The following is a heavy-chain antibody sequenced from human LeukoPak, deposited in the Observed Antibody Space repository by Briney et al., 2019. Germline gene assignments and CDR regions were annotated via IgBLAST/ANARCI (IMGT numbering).Heavy chain of an antibody. CDR3: AKGGIAVAGSRWDYYYGMDV. D-gene: IGHD6-19*01. J-gene: IGHJ6*02. Sequence: GGSARLSCAASGFTFDDYAMHWVRQAPGKGLEWVSGISWNSGSIGYADSVKGRFTISRDNAKNSLYLQMNSLRAEDTALYYCAKGGIAVAGSRWDYYYGMDVWGQGTTVTVSS. CDR1: GFTFDDYA. V-gene: IGHV3-9*01. CDR2: ISWNSGSI.